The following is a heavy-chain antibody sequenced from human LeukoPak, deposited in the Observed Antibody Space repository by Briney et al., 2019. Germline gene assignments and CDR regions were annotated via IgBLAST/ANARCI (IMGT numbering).Heavy chain of an antibody. CDR1: GFTFSNYG. CDR3: AKYPGGFTGIVNYYHMDV. J-gene: IGHJ6*03. Sequence: GGSLRLSCAASGFTFSNYGMHWVRQAPGKGLEWVAVISYDGGNKYYTDSVKGRFTISRDNSKNTLFLQMNSLRAEDTALYYCAKYPGGFTGIVNYYHMDVWGKGTTVTVSS. CDR2: ISYDGGNK. D-gene: IGHD1-26*01. V-gene: IGHV3-30*18.